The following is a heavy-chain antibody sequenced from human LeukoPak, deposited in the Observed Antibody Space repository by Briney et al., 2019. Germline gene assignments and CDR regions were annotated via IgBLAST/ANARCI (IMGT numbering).Heavy chain of an antibody. V-gene: IGHV3-11*01. CDR1: GFTFSDYY. Sequence: PGGSLRLSCAASGFTFSDYYMSWIRQAPGKGLEWVSYISSIDSTTHYADSVKGRFTISRDNSKNTLYLQMNSLRAEDTAVYYCAKDLGPIAARPGLYYYYDYMDVWGKGTTVTVSS. CDR3: AKDLGPIAARPGLYYYYDYMDV. CDR2: ISSIDSTT. J-gene: IGHJ6*03. D-gene: IGHD6-6*01.